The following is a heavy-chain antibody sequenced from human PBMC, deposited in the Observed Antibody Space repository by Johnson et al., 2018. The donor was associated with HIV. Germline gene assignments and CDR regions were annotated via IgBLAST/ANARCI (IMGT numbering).Heavy chain of an antibody. CDR2: INTDGSAT. CDR1: GFTFSTYW. V-gene: IGHV3-74*01. Sequence: EVQLVESGGGLVQPGGSLRLSCAASGFTFSTYWMHWVRQPPGKGLVWVSRINTDGSATTYADSVRGRFTISSDNAKNTLYLQMNSLRGEDTAVYYCARDPNSSNCSGVTCYSAAFDIWGQGTMVTVSS. CDR3: ARDPNSSNCSGVTCYSAAFDI. J-gene: IGHJ3*02. D-gene: IGHD2-15*01.